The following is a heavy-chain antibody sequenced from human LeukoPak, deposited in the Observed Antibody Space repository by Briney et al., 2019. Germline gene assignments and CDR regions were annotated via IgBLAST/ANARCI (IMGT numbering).Heavy chain of an antibody. CDR2: IYYSGTT. D-gene: IGHD3-9*01. J-gene: IGHJ3*02. Sequence: KPSQTLSLTCTVSGGSISSGRYYWSWIRQPPGKGLEWIGYIYYSGTTYHNPSLKSRLTISVDTSKNQFSLKLSSVTAADTAVYYCAGRGAYDIDAFDIWGQGTMVTVSS. V-gene: IGHV4-30-4*01. CDR3: AGRGAYDIDAFDI. CDR1: GGSISSGRYY.